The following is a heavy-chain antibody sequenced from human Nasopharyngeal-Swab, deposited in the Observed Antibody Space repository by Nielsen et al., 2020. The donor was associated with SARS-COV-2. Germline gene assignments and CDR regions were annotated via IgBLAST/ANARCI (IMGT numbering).Heavy chain of an antibody. Sequence: RQAPGKGLEWIGYIYYSGSTYYNPSLKSRVTISVDTPKNQFSLKLSSVTAADTAVYYCARGAIDYYDSSGYGDWGQGTLVTVSS. CDR2: IYYSGST. D-gene: IGHD3-22*01. CDR3: ARGAIDYYDSSGYGD. J-gene: IGHJ4*02. V-gene: IGHV4-31*02.